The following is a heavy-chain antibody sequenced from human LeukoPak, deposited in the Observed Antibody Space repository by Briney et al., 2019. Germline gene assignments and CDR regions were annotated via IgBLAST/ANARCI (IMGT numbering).Heavy chain of an antibody. D-gene: IGHD5-12*01. CDR3: ARATEGYAGGPGYSYYYYMDV. CDR2: IHYSGSA. V-gene: IGHV4-59*01. Sequence: SETLSLTCTVSGGSISSYYWSWIRQPPGKGLEWIGYIHYSGSAHYNPSLKSRVTISVDTSKNQVSLKLRSVTAADTAVYYCARATEGYAGGPGYSYYYYMDVWGKGTTVTISS. J-gene: IGHJ6*03. CDR1: GGSISSYY.